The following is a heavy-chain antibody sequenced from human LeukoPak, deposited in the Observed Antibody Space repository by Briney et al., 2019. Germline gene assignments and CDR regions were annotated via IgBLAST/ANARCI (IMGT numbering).Heavy chain of an antibody. CDR3: ARGQGTTGTTGWFDP. Sequence: GASVKVSCKASGYTFTSYGISWVRQAPGQGLEWIGWISAYNGNTNYAQKLQGRVTMTTDTSTSTAYMELRSLRSDDTAVYYCARGQGTTGTTGWFDPWGQGTLVTVSS. D-gene: IGHD1-1*01. V-gene: IGHV1-18*01. CDR1: GYTFTSYG. J-gene: IGHJ5*02. CDR2: ISAYNGNT.